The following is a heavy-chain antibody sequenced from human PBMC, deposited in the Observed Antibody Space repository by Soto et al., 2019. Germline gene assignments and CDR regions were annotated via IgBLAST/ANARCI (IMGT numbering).Heavy chain of an antibody. CDR3: ATVATNSYNWLDP. CDR2: INSDGTKT. V-gene: IGHV3-74*01. D-gene: IGHD5-12*01. Sequence: EVQLVESGGILVQPGGSLRLSCAASGFTFNTYWMHWVRQAPGKGLVWVSRINSDGTKTTYADSVKGRFTISRDNAKNTLYLQMNSLRAEDTAMYYCATVATNSYNWLDPWGQGTLVTVSS. J-gene: IGHJ5*02. CDR1: GFTFNTYW.